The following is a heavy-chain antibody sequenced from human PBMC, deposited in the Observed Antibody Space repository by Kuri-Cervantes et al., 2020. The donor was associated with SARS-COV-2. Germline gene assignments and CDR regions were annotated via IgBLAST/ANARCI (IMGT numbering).Heavy chain of an antibody. Sequence: GESLKISCAATGFTFSSCAMHWVRQAPGKGLEWVAVISYDGSNKYYADSVKGRFTISRDNSKNTLYLQMNSLRAEDTAVYYCARELGSSGWNDAFDIWGQGIMVTVSS. D-gene: IGHD6-19*01. V-gene: IGHV3-30-3*01. CDR1: GFTFSSCA. CDR2: ISYDGSNK. J-gene: IGHJ3*02. CDR3: ARELGSSGWNDAFDI.